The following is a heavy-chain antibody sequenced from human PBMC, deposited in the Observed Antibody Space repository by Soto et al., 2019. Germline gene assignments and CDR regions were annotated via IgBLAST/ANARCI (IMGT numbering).Heavy chain of an antibody. CDR3: ARFLWSDTSLYYFDY. J-gene: IGHJ4*02. V-gene: IGHV2-5*02. D-gene: IGHD3-3*01. Sequence: QITLKESGPTLVKPTQTLTLTCTFSGFSLTGSGVGVGWIRQPPRKALEWLALIYWDDDKRYSPSLKSRLTITKDTSKNQVALTMTNMDPVDTATYYCARFLWSDTSLYYFDYWGQGTLVTVSS. CDR2: IYWDDDK. CDR1: GFSLTGSGVG.